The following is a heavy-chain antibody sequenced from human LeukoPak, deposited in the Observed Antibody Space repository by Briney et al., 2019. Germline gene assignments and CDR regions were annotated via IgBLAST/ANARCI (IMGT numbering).Heavy chain of an antibody. V-gene: IGHV5-10-1*01. CDR1: GYSFTSYW. D-gene: IGHD2-2*01. CDR3: ASSALVVPAAGDYYYYYGMDV. Sequence: GESLRISCKGSGYSFTSYWISWVRQMPGKGLEWMGRIDPSDSYTNYSPSSQGHVTISADKSISTAYLQWSSLKASDTAMYYCASSALVVPAAGDYYYYYGMDVWGQGTTVTVSS. J-gene: IGHJ6*02. CDR2: IDPSDSYT.